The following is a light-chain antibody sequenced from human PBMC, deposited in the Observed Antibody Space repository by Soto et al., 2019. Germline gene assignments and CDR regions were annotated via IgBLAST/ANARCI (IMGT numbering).Light chain of an antibody. CDR1: QSVSSSN. J-gene: IGKJ1*01. Sequence: EIVLTQSPGTLSLSPGEGATLSCRASQSVSSSNLAWYQQKPGQAPRLLIYGASSRATAIPDRFSGSGCGTDFTLTISSLEPEDFAVYFCQQYGSSPWTFGQGTKVDIK. CDR3: QQYGSSPWT. V-gene: IGKV3-20*01. CDR2: GAS.